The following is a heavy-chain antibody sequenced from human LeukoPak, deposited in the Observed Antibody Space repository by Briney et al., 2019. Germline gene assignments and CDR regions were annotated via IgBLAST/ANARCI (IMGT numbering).Heavy chain of an antibody. CDR2: IYTSGST. J-gene: IGHJ5*02. CDR1: GGSISSGSYY. Sequence: SQTLSLTCTVPGGSISSGSYYWSWIRQPAGKGLEWIGRIYTSGSTNYNPSLKGRVTISVDTSKNQFSLKLSSVTAADTAVYYCARVRGSLNWFDPWGQGTLVTVSS. V-gene: IGHV4-61*02. D-gene: IGHD2-15*01. CDR3: ARVRGSLNWFDP.